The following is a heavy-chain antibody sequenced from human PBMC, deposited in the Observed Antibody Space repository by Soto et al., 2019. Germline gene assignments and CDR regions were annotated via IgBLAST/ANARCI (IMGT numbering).Heavy chain of an antibody. V-gene: IGHV4-59*01. CDR1: DGSISSYY. J-gene: IGHJ6*02. CDR2: IYYSGST. Sequence: PSETLSLTCTVSDGSISSYYWSWIRQPPGKGLEWIGYIYYSGSTNYNPSLKSRVTISVDTSKNQFSLKLSSVTAADTAVYYCARVGGGYDFWSGYYPRNYYYYGMDVWGQGTTVTVSS. CDR3: ARVGGGYDFWSGYYPRNYYYYGMDV. D-gene: IGHD3-3*01.